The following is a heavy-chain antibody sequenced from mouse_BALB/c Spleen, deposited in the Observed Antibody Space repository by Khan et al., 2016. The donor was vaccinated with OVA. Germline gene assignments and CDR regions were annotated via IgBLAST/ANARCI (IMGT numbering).Heavy chain of an antibody. CDR1: GYSITSDYA. J-gene: IGHJ4*01. CDR3: ERDGSRYNYAMDY. CDR2: ISSSGST. D-gene: IGHD2-3*01. Sequence: EVKLQESGPGLVKPSQSLSLTCTVTGYSITSDYAWNWIRQFPGNKLEWMGYISSSGSTNYNPALKSRISITRDTSKNQFFLLLNSVTTEDTATYYCERDGSRYNYAMDYWGQGTSVTVSS. V-gene: IGHV3-2*02.